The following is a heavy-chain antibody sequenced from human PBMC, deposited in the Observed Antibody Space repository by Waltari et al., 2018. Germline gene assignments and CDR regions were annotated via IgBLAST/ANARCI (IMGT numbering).Heavy chain of an antibody. V-gene: IGHV1-2*02. J-gene: IGHJ5*02. CDR1: GSTLTGSY. Sequence: QVQLVQSGAEGKKPGASVKVSCRASGSTLTGSYMHWVRQAPGQGLEWMGWINPNSGGTNYAQKFQGRVTMTRDTSISTAYMELSRLRSDDTAVYYCARAVVAGSSWYYWFDPWGQGTLVTVSS. CDR2: INPNSGGT. CDR3: ARAVVAGSSWYYWFDP. D-gene: IGHD6-13*01.